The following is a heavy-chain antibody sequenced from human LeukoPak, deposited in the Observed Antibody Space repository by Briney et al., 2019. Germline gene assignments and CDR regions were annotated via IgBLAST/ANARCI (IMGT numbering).Heavy chain of an antibody. V-gene: IGHV4-34*01. Sequence: SETLSLTCAVYGGSFRGYYWSWIRQPPGKGLEWIGEINHSGSTNYNPSLKSRVTISVDTSKNQFSLKLSSVTAADTAVYYCAREGYYYDSSGYSDYWGQGTLVTVSS. CDR2: INHSGST. J-gene: IGHJ4*02. D-gene: IGHD3-22*01. CDR1: GGSFRGYY. CDR3: AREGYYYDSSGYSDY.